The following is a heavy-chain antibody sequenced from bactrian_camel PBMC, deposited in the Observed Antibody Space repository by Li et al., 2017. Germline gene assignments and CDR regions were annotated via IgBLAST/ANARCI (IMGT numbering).Heavy chain of an antibody. Sequence: HVQLVESGGGSVQAGGSLRLSCVLSGHRNNPYCMGWFRQAPGKERMAFAAIDTDGRTSYADSVKGRFTISRDDAKNTLYLQMNNLKPEDTAMYYCAAGEGGYCLGALLSAAYNYWGQGTQVTVS. J-gene: IGHJ4*01. D-gene: IGHD2*01. CDR2: IDTDGRT. CDR3: AAGEGGYCLGALLSAAYNY. CDR1: GHRNNPYC. V-gene: IGHV3S53*01.